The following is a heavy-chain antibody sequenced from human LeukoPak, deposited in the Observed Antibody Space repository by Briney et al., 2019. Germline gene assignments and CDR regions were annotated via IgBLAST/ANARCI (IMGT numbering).Heavy chain of an antibody. CDR1: GYTFTSYG. D-gene: IGHD4-11*01. Sequence: ASVKVSCKASGYTFTSYGISWVRQAPGQGLEGMGWISAYNSNTNYAQKLQGRVTMTTDTSTSTAYMELRSLRSDDTAVYYCARDLSPRPNDYSHNWFDPWGQGTLVTVSS. CDR2: ISAYNSNT. J-gene: IGHJ5*02. V-gene: IGHV1-18*01. CDR3: ARDLSPRPNDYSHNWFDP.